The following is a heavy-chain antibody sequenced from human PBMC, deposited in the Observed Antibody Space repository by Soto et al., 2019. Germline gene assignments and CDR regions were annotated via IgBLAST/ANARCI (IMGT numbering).Heavy chain of an antibody. J-gene: IGHJ3*01. CDR2: IWTSGST. D-gene: IGHD3-16*01. CDR1: GFTFSSND. CDR3: ATRPLLRGAP. Sequence: EVQLVESGGGLIQPGGSLRLSCEASGFTFSSNDMNWVRQAPGKGLEWVSLIWTSGSTAYADSVKGRFTISRDNSKSALFLHISSLSAEDTVVYYCATRPLLRGAPWGQGTMVTVSS. V-gene: IGHV3-53*01.